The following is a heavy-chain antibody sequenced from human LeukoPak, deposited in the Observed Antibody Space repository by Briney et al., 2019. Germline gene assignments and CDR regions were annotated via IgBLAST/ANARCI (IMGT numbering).Heavy chain of an antibody. Sequence: SETVSLTCTVSGGSISSSSYYWGWIRQPPGKGLEWIGSIYYSGSTYYNPSLKSRVTISVDTSKNQFSLKLTSVTAADTAVYYCARRLAGTEDYWGPGTLVTVSS. J-gene: IGHJ4*02. CDR2: IYYSGST. V-gene: IGHV4-39*01. D-gene: IGHD6-13*01. CDR3: ARRLAGTEDY. CDR1: GGSISSSSYY.